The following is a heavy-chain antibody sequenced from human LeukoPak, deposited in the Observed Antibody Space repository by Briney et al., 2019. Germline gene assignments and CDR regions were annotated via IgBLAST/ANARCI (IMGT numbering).Heavy chain of an antibody. D-gene: IGHD6-19*01. CDR2: IYYSGST. CDR1: GGSISSYH. V-gene: IGHV4-59*01. J-gene: IGHJ6*02. Sequence: SETLSLTCTVSGGSISSYHWSWIRQPPGKGLEWIGNIYYSGSTNYNPSLKSRVTISVDTSKNQFSLKLSSVTAADTAVYYCAFDSSGSSYYGMDVWGQGTTVTVSS. CDR3: AFDSSGSSYYGMDV.